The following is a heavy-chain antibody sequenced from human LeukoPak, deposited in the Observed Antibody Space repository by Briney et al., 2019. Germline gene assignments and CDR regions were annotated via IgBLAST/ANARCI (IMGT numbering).Heavy chain of an antibody. CDR1: GGSIRSYY. V-gene: IGHV4-59*01. Sequence: SETLSLTCTVSGGSIRSYYWSWLRQPPGKGLEWIGYIYYSGSTNYNPSLKSRVTISVDTSKNQFSLKLSSVTAADTAVYYCARGGEKYDFWSGYPIYYMDVWGKGTTVTVSS. CDR3: ARGGEKYDFWSGYPIYYMDV. CDR2: IYYSGST. D-gene: IGHD3-3*01. J-gene: IGHJ6*03.